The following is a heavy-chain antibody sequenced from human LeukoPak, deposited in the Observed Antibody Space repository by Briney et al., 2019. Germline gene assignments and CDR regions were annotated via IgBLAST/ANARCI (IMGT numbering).Heavy chain of an antibody. CDR2: IIPIFGTA. V-gene: IGHV1-69*06. D-gene: IGHD2-15*01. CDR1: GGTFSSYA. CDR3: ARGSGPAWGARHGPYYFDY. J-gene: IGHJ4*02. Sequence: ASVKVSCKASGGTFSSYAISWVRQAPGQGLEWMGGIIPIFGTANYAQKFQGRVTITADKSTSTAYMELSSLRSEDTAVYYCARGSGPAWGARHGPYYFDYWGQGTLVTVSS.